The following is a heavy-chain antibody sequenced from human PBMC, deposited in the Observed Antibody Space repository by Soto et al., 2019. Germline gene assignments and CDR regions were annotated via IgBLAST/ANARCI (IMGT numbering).Heavy chain of an antibody. V-gene: IGHV4-59*01. CDR3: ARAIRQSSPYFDY. J-gene: IGHJ4*02. CDR1: GGSISSYY. Sequence: SETLSLTCTVSGGSISSYYWSWIRQPPGKGLEWIGYIYYSGSTNYNPSLKSRVTISVDTSKNQFSLKLSSVTAADTAVYYCARAIRQSSPYFDYWGQGTLVTVSS. CDR2: IYYSGST. D-gene: IGHD3-3*02.